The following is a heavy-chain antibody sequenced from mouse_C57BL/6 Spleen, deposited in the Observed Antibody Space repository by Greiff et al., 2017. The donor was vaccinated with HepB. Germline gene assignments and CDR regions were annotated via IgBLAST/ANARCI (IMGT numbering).Heavy chain of an antibody. CDR2: ISSGGSYT. CDR3: ANFYGSSPNWYFDV. V-gene: IGHV5-6*01. Sequence: EVQGVESGRDLVKPGGSLKLSCAASGFTFSSYGMSWVRQTPDKRLEWVATISSGGSYTYYPDSVKGRFTISRDNAKNTLYLQMSSLKSEDTAMYYCANFYGSSPNWYFDVWGTGTTVTVAS. D-gene: IGHD1-1*01. J-gene: IGHJ1*03. CDR1: GFTFSSYG.